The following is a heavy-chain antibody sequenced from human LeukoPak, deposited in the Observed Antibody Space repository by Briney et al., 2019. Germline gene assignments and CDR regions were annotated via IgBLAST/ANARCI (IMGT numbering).Heavy chain of an antibody. D-gene: IGHD3-9*01. CDR3: ARETYYDILTGYGWFDP. CDR2: ISSSSSYI. CDR1: XXXXSSYS. J-gene: IGHJ5*02. Sequence: GGSXRXSXXXXXXXXSSYSMNWVRXAPGKGLEWVSSISSSSSYIYYADSVKGRFTISRDNAKNSLYLQMNSLRAEDTAVYYCARETYYDILTGYGWFDPWGQGTLVTASS. V-gene: IGHV3-21*01.